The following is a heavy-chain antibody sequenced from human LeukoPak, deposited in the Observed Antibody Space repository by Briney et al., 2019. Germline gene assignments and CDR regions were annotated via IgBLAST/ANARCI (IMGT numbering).Heavy chain of an antibody. CDR3: ARERYRDALQSRIYYFDY. CDR2: ISGSSSYI. Sequence: PGGSLRLSCAASGFTFSSYSMNWVRQAPGKGLEWVSSISGSSSYIYYADSVKGRFTISRDNTKNSLYLQMNSLRAEDTAVYYCARERYRDALQSRIYYFDYWGQGTLVTVSS. D-gene: IGHD1-1*01. J-gene: IGHJ4*02. V-gene: IGHV3-21*01. CDR1: GFTFSSYS.